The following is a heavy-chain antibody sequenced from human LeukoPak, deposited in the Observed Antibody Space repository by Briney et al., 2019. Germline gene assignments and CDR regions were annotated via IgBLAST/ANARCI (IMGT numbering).Heavy chain of an antibody. Sequence: GGSLRLSCAASGFTFSSYWMSWVRQAPGKGLEGVSNIKQDGNEKYYVDSVKGRFTISRDNAKNSLYLQMNSLRVEDTAVYYCARKPVGYCSGGSCYRDAFDIWGQGTMVTVSS. V-gene: IGHV3-7*01. CDR2: IKQDGNEK. J-gene: IGHJ3*02. CDR1: GFTFSSYW. D-gene: IGHD2-15*01. CDR3: ARKPVGYCSGGSCYRDAFDI.